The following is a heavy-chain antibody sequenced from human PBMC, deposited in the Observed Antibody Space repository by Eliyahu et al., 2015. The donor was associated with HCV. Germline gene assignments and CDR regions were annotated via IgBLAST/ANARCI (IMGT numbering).Heavy chain of an antibody. J-gene: IGHJ4*02. CDR1: GFTFNXSW. V-gene: IGHV3-7*01. D-gene: IGHD6-13*01. CDR3: ARGSWDAN. Sequence: EVQLVESGGGLVXPGASXXLSCAAXGFTFNXSWMXWVRQTXGKGLEWVAIIKPDGSEKSCVDSVKGRFTISRDNAKNSVYLQMDSLRAEDTAVYYCARGSWDANWGQGTLVTVSS. CDR2: IKPDGSEK.